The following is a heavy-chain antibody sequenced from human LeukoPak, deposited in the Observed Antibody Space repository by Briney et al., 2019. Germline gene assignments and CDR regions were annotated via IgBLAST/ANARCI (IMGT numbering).Heavy chain of an antibody. CDR3: ARENSRGRFDY. CDR2: ISSDGSDE. D-gene: IGHD6-19*01. V-gene: IGHV3-30*03. CDR1: GFMFTNYG. J-gene: IGHJ4*02. Sequence: GGSLRLSCAASGFMFTNYGMHWVRQASGKGLQWVALISSDGSDESYADSVRGRFTISRDNSKNTLFLQVNSLKPEDTAMYYCARENSRGRFDYWGQGTLVTVSS.